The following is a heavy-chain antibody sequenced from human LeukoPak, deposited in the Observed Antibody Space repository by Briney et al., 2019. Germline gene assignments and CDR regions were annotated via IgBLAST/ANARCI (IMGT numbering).Heavy chain of an antibody. CDR3: TRDAYSINYYYNGMDV. V-gene: IGHV3-11*04. J-gene: IGHJ6*02. Sequence: SGGSLRLSCAASGFTFSDYYMTWIRQAPGKGLEWISYISSSGGTIYYADSVKGRFTISRDNAKNSLYLQMNTLRAEDTAVYYCTRDAYSINYYYNGMDVWGQGTTVIVSS. D-gene: IGHD4-11*01. CDR1: GFTFSDYY. CDR2: ISSSGGTI.